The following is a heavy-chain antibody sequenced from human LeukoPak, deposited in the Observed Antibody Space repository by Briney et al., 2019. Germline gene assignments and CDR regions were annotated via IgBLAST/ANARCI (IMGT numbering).Heavy chain of an antibody. V-gene: IGHV4-39*07. CDR3: ARDSSRRSWYFDL. D-gene: IGHD6-13*01. CDR1: GGSISSSGYY. J-gene: IGHJ2*01. Sequence: PSETLSLTCTVSGGSISSSGYYWGWIRQPPGKSLEWIGSMYHSGSTYYNPPLKSRVTISVDTSKNQFSLKLSSVTAADTAVYYCARDSSRRSWYFDLWGRGTLVTVSS. CDR2: MYHSGST.